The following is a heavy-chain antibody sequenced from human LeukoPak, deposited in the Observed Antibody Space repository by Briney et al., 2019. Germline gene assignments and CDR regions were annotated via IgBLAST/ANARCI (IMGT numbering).Heavy chain of an antibody. CDR2: VSGSGDIT. CDR1: GFTFSFNS. CDR3: AKVVRYFYYNGMDV. V-gene: IGHV3-23*01. D-gene: IGHD3-10*01. Sequence: GGSLRLSCAASGFTFSFNSMHWVRQGPGKGLEWVSVVSGSGDITYYADSVKGRFTISRDNSKNTLYLQMNSLRAEDTAVYYCAKVVRYFYYNGMDVWGQGTTVTVSS. J-gene: IGHJ6*02.